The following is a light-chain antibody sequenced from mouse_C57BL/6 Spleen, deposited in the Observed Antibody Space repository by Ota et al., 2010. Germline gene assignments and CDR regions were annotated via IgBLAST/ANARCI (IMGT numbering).Light chain of an antibody. CDR2: SF. J-gene: IGKJ4*01. V-gene: IGKV1-117*01. CDR1: QSMYIVMETTY. Sequence: LPPLPSPRQSWRNQDLPSLVRSSQSMYIVMETTYLVMVPAETKASLQTTPDLQSFQPISGVPDRFSGSGSGTDFTLKISRVEAEDLGVYYCFQGSHVPFTFGSGTKVEIK. CDR3: FQGSHVPFT.